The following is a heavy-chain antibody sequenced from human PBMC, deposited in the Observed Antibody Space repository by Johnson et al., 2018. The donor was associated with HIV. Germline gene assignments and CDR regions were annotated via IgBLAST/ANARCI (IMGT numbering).Heavy chain of an antibody. V-gene: IGHV3-7*05. CDR3: AERSPILRAFDI. J-gene: IGHJ3*02. Sequence: EVQLVESGGGLVQPGGSLRLSCAASGFTFSSYWMSWVRQAPGTGLEWVANIKQDGSEQYYVDSVKGRFTISRDNAKNSLFLQMNSLRAEYTAVYYCAERSPILRAFDIWGQGTMVTVSS. CDR2: IKQDGSEQ. CDR1: GFTFSSYW.